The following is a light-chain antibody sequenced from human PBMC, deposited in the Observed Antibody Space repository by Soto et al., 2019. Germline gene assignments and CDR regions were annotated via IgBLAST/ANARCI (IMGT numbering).Light chain of an antibody. V-gene: IGLV2-8*01. CDR2: EVT. Sequence: QSALTQPPSASGSPGQSVTISCSGTSSDIGAYNYVSWYQQYPGKAPKLLISEVTKRPSGVPDRFSGSKSGNTASLTVSGLQGDDEADYYCSSYGGNNNYVIFGGGTKLTVL. CDR3: SSYGGNNNYVI. CDR1: SSDIGAYNY. J-gene: IGLJ2*01.